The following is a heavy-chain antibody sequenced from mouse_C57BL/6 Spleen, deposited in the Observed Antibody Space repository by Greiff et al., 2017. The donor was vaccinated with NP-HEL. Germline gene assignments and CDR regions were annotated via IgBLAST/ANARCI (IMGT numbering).Heavy chain of an antibody. Sequence: VQLQQSGAELVMPGASVKLSCKASGYTFTSYWMHWVKQRPGQGLEWIGEIDPSDSYTNYNQKFKGKATLTVDKSSSTAYMQLSSLTSEDSAVYYCARSEFITTVVATSDFDYWGQGTTLTVSS. CDR3: ARSEFITTVVATSDFDY. V-gene: IGHV1-69*01. J-gene: IGHJ2*01. D-gene: IGHD1-1*01. CDR1: GYTFTSYW. CDR2: IDPSDSYT.